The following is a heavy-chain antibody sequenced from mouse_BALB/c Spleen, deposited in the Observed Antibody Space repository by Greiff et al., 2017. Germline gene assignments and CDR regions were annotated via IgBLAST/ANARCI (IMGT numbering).Heavy chain of an antibody. CDR3: ARGFWFAY. J-gene: IGHJ3*01. CDR2: IDPENGNT. CDR1: GFNIKDYY. Sequence: EVKLVESGAELVRPGALVKLSCKASGFNIKDYYMHWVKQRPEQGLEWIGWIDPENGNTIYDPKFQGKASITADTSSNTAYLQLSSLTSEDTAVYYCARGFWFAYWGQGTLVTVSA. V-gene: IGHV14-1*02.